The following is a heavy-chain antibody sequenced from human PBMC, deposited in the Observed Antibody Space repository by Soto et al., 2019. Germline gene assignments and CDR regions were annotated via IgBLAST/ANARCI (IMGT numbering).Heavy chain of an antibody. CDR1: GITFTNAW. CDR2: IKNKADGGAA. Sequence: EVQLVESGGDLVKPGGCLRLSCVTSGITFTNAWMSWVRQAPGKGLEWVGRIKNKADGGAADYAAPVRGRFTISRDDSKSTLYLQMNSLRADDTAVYYCAKDPLTRGWFDPWGQGTLVTVSS. V-gene: IGHV3-15*01. J-gene: IGHJ5*02. CDR3: AKDPLTRGWFDP.